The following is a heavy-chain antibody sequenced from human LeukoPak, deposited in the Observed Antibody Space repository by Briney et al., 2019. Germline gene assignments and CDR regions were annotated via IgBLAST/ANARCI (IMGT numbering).Heavy chain of an antibody. D-gene: IGHD3-16*02. CDR1: GFTFSSYE. CDR2: ISSSGSTK. CDR3: ARVEGFIDY. J-gene: IGHJ4*02. Sequence: GGSLRLSCAASGFTFSSYEMNWVRQAPGKGLEWVSYISSSGSTKYYADSVKGRFTISRDKAKNSLYLQMISLRAEDTALYYCARVEGFIDYWGQGTLVTVSS. V-gene: IGHV3-48*03.